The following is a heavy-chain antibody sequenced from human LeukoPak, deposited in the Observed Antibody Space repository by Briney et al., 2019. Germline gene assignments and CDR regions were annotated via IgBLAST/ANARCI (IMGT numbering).Heavy chain of an antibody. CDR1: GYTFNLFG. CDR2: VSAYNGDT. CDR3: VRHPYGFWSGYRQNCFDP. V-gene: IGHV1-18*04. D-gene: IGHD3-3*01. Sequence: ASVKVSCKASGYTFNLFGISWVRLAPGQGLEWMGWVSAYNGDTNYAQEFQGRVTMTTDISTSTAYMDLRSLTLDDTAIYYCVRHPYGFWSGYRQNCFDPWGQGTLVTVSS. J-gene: IGHJ5*02.